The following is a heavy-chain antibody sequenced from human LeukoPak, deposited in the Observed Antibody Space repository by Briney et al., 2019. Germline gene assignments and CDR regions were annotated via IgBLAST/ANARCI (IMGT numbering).Heavy chain of an antibody. Sequence: ASVKVSCKASGGTFSSYAISWVRQAPGQGLEWMGGIIPIFGTANYAQKFQGRVTITADESTSTAYMELSSLRSEDTAVYYCARGGYCSSTSCFLPFDYWGQGTLVTVSS. V-gene: IGHV1-69*13. D-gene: IGHD2-2*01. CDR3: ARGGYCSSTSCFLPFDY. CDR1: GGTFSSYA. J-gene: IGHJ4*02. CDR2: IIPIFGTA.